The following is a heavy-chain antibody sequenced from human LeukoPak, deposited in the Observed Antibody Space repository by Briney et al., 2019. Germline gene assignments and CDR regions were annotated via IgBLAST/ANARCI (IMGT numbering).Heavy chain of an antibody. CDR1: GFTFSSYA. J-gene: IGHJ4*02. Sequence: PGGSLRLSCAASGFTFSSYAMHWVRQAPGKGLEWVAVISYDGSNKYYADSVKGRFTISRDNSKNTLYLQMNSLRAEDTTIYYCAKGGSSSGYYTHLDSWGQGTLVTVSS. CDR3: AKGGSSSGYYTHLDS. D-gene: IGHD3-3*01. V-gene: IGHV3-30-3*01. CDR2: ISYDGSNK.